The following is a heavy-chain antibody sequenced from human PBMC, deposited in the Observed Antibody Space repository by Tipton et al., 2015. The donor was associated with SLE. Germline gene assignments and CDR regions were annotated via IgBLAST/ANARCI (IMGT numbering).Heavy chain of an antibody. D-gene: IGHD2-2*02. J-gene: IGHJ4*02. Sequence: TLSLTCTVSGGSISSSSYYWGWIRQPPGKGLEWIGSIYYSGSTYYNPSLKSRVTISVDTSKNQFSLKLSSVTAADTAVYYCARLGYCSSTSCYTGYYFDYWGQGTLVTVSS. CDR3: ARLGYCSSTSCYTGYYFDY. V-gene: IGHV4-39*01. CDR1: GGSISSSSYY. CDR2: IYYSGST.